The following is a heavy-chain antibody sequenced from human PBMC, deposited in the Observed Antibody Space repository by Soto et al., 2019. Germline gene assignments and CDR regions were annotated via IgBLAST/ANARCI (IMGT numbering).Heavy chain of an antibody. V-gene: IGHV3-15*01. J-gene: IGHJ3*02. CDR2: IKNKIDGWTT. CDR1: GFTFSNVW. Sequence: EVQLVESGGGLVKPGGSLRLSCAASGFTFSNVWMSWVRQAPGKGLEWVGRIKNKIDGWTTDYAAPVKGRFTISRDDSQNTVYLQMNSLKSEDTAVYYCTTNDAFDIWGQGTMVTVSS. CDR3: TTNDAFDI.